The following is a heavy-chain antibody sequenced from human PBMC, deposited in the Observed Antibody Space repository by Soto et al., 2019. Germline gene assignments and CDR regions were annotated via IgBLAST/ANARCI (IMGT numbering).Heavy chain of an antibody. CDR2: ISSSSSYI. D-gene: IGHD1-26*01. J-gene: IGHJ6*02. Sequence: GSLRLSCAASGFTFSSYSMNWVRQAPGKGLEWVSSISSSSSYIYYADSVKGRFTISRDNAKNSLYLQMNSLRAEDTAVYYCARELSGSYYGEGYGMDVWGQGTTVTVSS. CDR1: GFTFSSYS. CDR3: ARELSGSYYGEGYGMDV. V-gene: IGHV3-21*01.